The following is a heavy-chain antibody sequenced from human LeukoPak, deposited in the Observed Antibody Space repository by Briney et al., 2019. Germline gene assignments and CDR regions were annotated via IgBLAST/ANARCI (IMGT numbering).Heavy chain of an antibody. CDR3: AKWGDYDVLTGYYVSDY. CDR1: GFTFSNYA. J-gene: IGHJ4*02. Sequence: QPGGPLRLSCAASGFTFSNYAMSWVRQAPGKGLDWVSAITGSGGNTYYADSVKGRFTISRDNSRNTLYLQMNSLRAEDTAVYYCAKWGDYDVLTGYYVSDYWGQGALVTVSS. CDR2: ITGSGGNT. D-gene: IGHD3-9*01. V-gene: IGHV3-23*01.